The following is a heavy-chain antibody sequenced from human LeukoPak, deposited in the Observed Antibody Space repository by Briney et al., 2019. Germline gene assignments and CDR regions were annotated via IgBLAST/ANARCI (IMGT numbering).Heavy chain of an antibody. CDR1: GFTFSSYG. J-gene: IGHJ4*02. D-gene: IGHD6-13*01. CDR2: ISYDGSNK. V-gene: IGHV3-30*03. Sequence: GGSLRLSCAASGFTFSSYGMHWVRQAPGKGLEWVAVISYDGSNKYYADSVKGRFTISRDNSKNTLYLQMNSLRAEDTAVYYCARETKGSHVAAAGGYWGQGTLVTVSS. CDR3: ARETKGSHVAAAGGY.